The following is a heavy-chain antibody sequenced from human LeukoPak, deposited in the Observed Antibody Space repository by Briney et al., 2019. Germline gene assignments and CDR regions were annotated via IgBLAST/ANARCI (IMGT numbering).Heavy chain of an antibody. CDR1: GFTFSSYW. D-gene: IGHD2-15*01. J-gene: IGHJ5*02. CDR3: ARGEDIVVVVAATGNWFDP. CDR2: IKGDGSNK. V-gene: IGHV3-7*03. Sequence: GGSLRLSCAASGFTFSSYWMTWVRQAPGKGLEWVANIKGDGSNKNYADSVKGRFTVSRDNAKNSLYLLMNSLRAEDTAVYYCARGEDIVVVVAATGNWFDPWGQGTLVTVSS.